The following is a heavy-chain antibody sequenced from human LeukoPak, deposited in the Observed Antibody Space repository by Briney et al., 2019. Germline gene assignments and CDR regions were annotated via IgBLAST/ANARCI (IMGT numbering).Heavy chain of an antibody. J-gene: IGHJ4*02. V-gene: IGHV3-21*01. Sequence: PGGSLRLSCAASGFTFSSYSMNWVHRAPGKGLEWVSSISSSSSYIYYADSVKGRFTISRDNAKNLLYLQMNSLRAEDTAVYYCARDPGYCSSTSCYRWLVDYWGQGTLVTVSS. D-gene: IGHD2-2*02. CDR3: ARDPGYCSSTSCYRWLVDY. CDR1: GFTFSSYS. CDR2: ISSSSSYI.